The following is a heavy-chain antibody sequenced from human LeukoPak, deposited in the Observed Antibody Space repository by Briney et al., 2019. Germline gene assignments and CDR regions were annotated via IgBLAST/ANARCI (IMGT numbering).Heavy chain of an antibody. D-gene: IGHD3-10*01. CDR1: GGSFINYG. J-gene: IGHJ6*04. V-gene: IGHV1-69*13. CDR2: IIPMSGTT. CDR3: ARDAGTLYYDSGSYYNVAGGGMDV. Sequence: ASVKVSCKTSGGSFINYGISWVRQAPGQGLEWMGGIIPMSGTTNYAQKFQGRVAIPADVSTSTSYMELSSLRSEDTAMYYCARDAGTLYYDSGSYYNVAGGGMDVWGKGTTVTVSS.